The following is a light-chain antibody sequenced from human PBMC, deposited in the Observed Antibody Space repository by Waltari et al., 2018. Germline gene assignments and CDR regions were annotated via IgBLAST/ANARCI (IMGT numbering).Light chain of an antibody. Sequence: EIVLTQSPGTLSLSPGEGATLSCRASQSVSSNYLTWYQQKPGQAPRLLIYGASSRATGIPDRFSVSGSATDFTLTISRLEPEDFAVYYCQQYGSSPLTFGPGTKVDIK. CDR1: QSVSSNY. CDR2: GAS. V-gene: IGKV3-20*01. J-gene: IGKJ3*01. CDR3: QQYGSSPLT.